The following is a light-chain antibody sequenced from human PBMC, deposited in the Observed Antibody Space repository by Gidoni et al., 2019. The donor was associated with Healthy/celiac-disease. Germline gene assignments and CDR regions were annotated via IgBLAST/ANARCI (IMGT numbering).Light chain of an antibody. Sequence: EMVWTQSAATLSVAPGARATLSCRASQSVSSYLAWYQQQPGQAPRLLIYAASNMATGIPARFIGSGSGTDFTLTISSLEPEDFAGYYCQQRSNSPQTFGQGTKLEIK. CDR3: QQRSNSPQT. CDR2: AAS. J-gene: IGKJ2*01. V-gene: IGKV3-11*01. CDR1: QSVSSY.